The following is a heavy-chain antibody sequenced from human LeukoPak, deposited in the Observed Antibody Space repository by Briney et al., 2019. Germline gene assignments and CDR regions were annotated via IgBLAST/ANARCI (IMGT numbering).Heavy chain of an antibody. D-gene: IGHD3-3*01. CDR1: GFAFSSYA. V-gene: IGHV3-23*01. Sequence: SGGSLRLSCEASGFAFSSYAMSWVRQAPGKGLEWVSAISSSGAGTYYADSVKGRFTISRDNSKNTPYLQMDSLRAEDTAVYYCAKNTILDSRSYWGKGNLVTVSS. CDR3: AKNTILDSRSY. CDR2: ISSSGAGT. J-gene: IGHJ4*02.